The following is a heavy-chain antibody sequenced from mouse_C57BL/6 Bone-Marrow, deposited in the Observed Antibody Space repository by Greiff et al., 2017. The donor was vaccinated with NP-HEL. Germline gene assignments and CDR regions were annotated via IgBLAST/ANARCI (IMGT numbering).Heavy chain of an antibody. D-gene: IGHD2-2*01. CDR2: ISSGGDYI. J-gene: IGHJ3*01. CDR3: TRDRGGYDGFAY. V-gene: IGHV5-9-1*02. CDR1: GFTFSSYA. Sequence: EVKVVESGEGLVKPGGSLKLSCAASGFTFSSYAMSWVRQTPEKRLEWVAYISSGGDYIYYADTVKGRFTISRDNARNTLYLQMSSLKSEDTAMYYCTRDRGGYDGFAYWGQGTLVTVSA.